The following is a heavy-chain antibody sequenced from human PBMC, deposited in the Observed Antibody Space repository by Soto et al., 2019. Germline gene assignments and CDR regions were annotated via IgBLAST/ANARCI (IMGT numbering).Heavy chain of an antibody. D-gene: IGHD1-1*01. CDR1: GGSISSEY. V-gene: IGHV4-59*08. CDR2: ISYSGGT. J-gene: IGHJ6*03. CDR3: ARQTYKNYYWYMDV. Sequence: SETLSLTCTVSGGSISSEYWTWIRQPPGKELEWIGYISYSGGTNYNPSLKSRVTMSVDTSKSQFSLKLASVTAADTAVYYCARQTYKNYYWYMDVWGEGTTVTVSS.